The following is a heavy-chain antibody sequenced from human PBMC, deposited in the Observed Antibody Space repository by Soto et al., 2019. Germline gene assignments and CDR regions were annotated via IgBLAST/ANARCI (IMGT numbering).Heavy chain of an antibody. CDR3: ARHDFGDSDY. Sequence: PSETLSLTCIVSGGSITGYYWSWIRQPPGKGLEWIGYIYYTGSTNYDPSLKSRVTMSVDTSKNQFSLKLSSVTAADTAVYYCARHDFGDSDYWGQGTLVTVSS. CDR2: IYYTGST. V-gene: IGHV4-59*08. J-gene: IGHJ4*02. CDR1: GGSITGYY. D-gene: IGHD4-17*01.